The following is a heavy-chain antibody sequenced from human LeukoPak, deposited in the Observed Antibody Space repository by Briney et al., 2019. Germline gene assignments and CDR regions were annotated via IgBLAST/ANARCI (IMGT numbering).Heavy chain of an antibody. CDR3: ARQDPSGYVDWFDP. CDR2: IYTSGST. D-gene: IGHD5-12*01. V-gene: IGHV4-61*02. Sequence: PSETLSLTCAVSGGSISSGGYYWSWIRQPAGKGLEWIGRIYTSGSTNYNPSLKSRVTISVDTSKNQFSLKLSSVTAADTAVYYCARQDPSGYVDWFDPWGQGTLVTVSS. CDR1: GGSISSGGYY. J-gene: IGHJ5*02.